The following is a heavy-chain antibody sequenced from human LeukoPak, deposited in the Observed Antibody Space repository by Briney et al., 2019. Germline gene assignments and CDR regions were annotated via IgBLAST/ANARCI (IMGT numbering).Heavy chain of an antibody. CDR2: IKQDGSEK. Sequence: GGSLRLSCAASGFTFSSYWMSWVRQAPGKGLEWVANIKQDGSEKYYVDSVKGRFTISRDNAKNSLYLQMNSLRAEDMAVYYCARDYYGSGSHFLFDYWGQGTLVTVSS. J-gene: IGHJ4*02. D-gene: IGHD3-10*01. CDR3: ARDYYGSGSHFLFDY. CDR1: GFTFSSYW. V-gene: IGHV3-7*01.